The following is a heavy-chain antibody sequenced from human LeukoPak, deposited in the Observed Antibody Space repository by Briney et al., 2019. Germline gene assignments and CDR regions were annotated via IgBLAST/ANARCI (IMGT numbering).Heavy chain of an antibody. D-gene: IGHD6-13*01. CDR3: ASQIAAAAFDP. J-gene: IGHJ5*02. CDR1: GGSISSSSYY. Sequence: SETLSLTCNVSGGSISSSSYYWGWIRQPPGKGLEWIGSIYYSGSTYYNPSLKSRVTISVDTSKNQFSLKLSSVTAADTAVYYCASQIAAAAFDPWGQGTLVTVSP. V-gene: IGHV4-39*01. CDR2: IYYSGST.